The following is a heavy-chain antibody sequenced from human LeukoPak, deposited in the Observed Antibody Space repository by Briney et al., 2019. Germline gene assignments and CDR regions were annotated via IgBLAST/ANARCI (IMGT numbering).Heavy chain of an antibody. Sequence: GGSLRLSCAAPGFTLSSYAMSWVRQAPGKGLEWVSAISGSGGSTYYADSVKGRFTISRDNSKNTLYLQMNSLRAEDTAVYYCAKSGSRVFGVDYFDYWGQGTLVTVSS. J-gene: IGHJ4*02. CDR1: GFTLSSYA. CDR3: AKSGSRVFGVDYFDY. D-gene: IGHD3-3*01. CDR2: ISGSGGST. V-gene: IGHV3-23*01.